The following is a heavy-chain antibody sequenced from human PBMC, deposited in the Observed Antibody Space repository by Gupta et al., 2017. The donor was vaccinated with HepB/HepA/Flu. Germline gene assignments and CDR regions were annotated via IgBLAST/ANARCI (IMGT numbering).Heavy chain of an antibody. J-gene: IGHJ4*02. D-gene: IGHD3-10*01. CDR2: INHSGTA. CDR3: ARGLAGNHLVLGY. V-gene: IGHV4-34*01. CDR1: GDSFSGYY. Sequence: QVQLQQWGTGLLKPSETLSLPCAVYGDSFSGYYWTWIRQPPGKGLEWIGEINHSGTANYNPSLKSRVTISGDPSKNQFSLRLASLSAADTAVYYCARGLAGNHLVLGYWGQGTVVTVSS.